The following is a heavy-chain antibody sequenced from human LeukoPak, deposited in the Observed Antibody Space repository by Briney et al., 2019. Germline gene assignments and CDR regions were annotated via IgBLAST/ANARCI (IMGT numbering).Heavy chain of an antibody. CDR1: GYTFTGYY. CDR2: INPDSGGT. J-gene: IGHJ6*02. V-gene: IGHV1-2*02. Sequence: ASVKVSCKASGYTFTGYYIHWVRQAPGQGLEWMGWINPDSGGTNSAQKFQGRVTMTRDTSISTAYMELSRLRSDDTAVYYCATQIICRGGTCYSSYHYYAMDVWGQGTTVTVSS. D-gene: IGHD2-15*01. CDR3: ATQIICRGGTCYSSYHYYAMDV.